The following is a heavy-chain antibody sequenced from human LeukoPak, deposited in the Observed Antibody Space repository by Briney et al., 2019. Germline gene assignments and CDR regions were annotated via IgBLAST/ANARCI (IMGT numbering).Heavy chain of an antibody. Sequence: TGGSLRLSCAASGFTFSSYSMNWVRQAPGKGLEWVSYISSSSSTIYYADSVKGRFIISRDNAKNSLYLQMNSLRAEDTAVYYCAREIVHWFDPWGQGTLVTVSS. J-gene: IGHJ5*02. D-gene: IGHD3-16*02. CDR3: AREIVHWFDP. V-gene: IGHV3-48*01. CDR2: ISSSSSTI. CDR1: GFTFSSYS.